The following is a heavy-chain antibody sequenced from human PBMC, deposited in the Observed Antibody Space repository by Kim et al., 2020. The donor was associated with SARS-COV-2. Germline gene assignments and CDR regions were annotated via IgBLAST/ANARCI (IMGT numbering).Heavy chain of an antibody. CDR3: ATLRVLRYFDWLEKDFDY. D-gene: IGHD3-9*01. CDR2: ISYDGSNK. Sequence: GGSLRLSCAASGFTFSSYGMHWVRQAPGKGLEWVAVISYDGSNKYYADSVKGRFTISRDNSKNTLYLQMNSLRAEDTAVYYCATLRVLRYFDWLEKDFDYWGQGTLVTVSS. CDR1: GFTFSSYG. V-gene: IGHV3-30*03. J-gene: IGHJ4*02.